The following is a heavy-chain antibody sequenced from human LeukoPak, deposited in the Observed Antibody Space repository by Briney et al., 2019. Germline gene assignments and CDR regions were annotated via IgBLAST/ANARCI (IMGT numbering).Heavy chain of an antibody. CDR2: IYYSGST. D-gene: IGHD1-26*01. CDR1: GFTFRGYT. V-gene: IGHV4-39*01. Sequence: GSLRLSCAASGFTFRGYTMCWIRQSPGKGLEWIGSIYYSGSTYFNPSLKSRVSISVDTSKNQFSLKLSSVTAADTAVYYCARLMGSSKAFDIWGQGTMVTVSS. CDR3: ARLMGSSKAFDI. J-gene: IGHJ3*02.